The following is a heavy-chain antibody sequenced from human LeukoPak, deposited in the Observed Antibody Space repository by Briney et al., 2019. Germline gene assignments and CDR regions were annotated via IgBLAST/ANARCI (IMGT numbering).Heavy chain of an antibody. D-gene: IGHD3-10*01. V-gene: IGHV3-7*01. Sequence: GGSLRLSCAASGFTFSSYWMSWVRQAPGKGLEWVANIKQDGSEKYYVDSVKGRFTISRDNAKNSLYLQMNSLRAEDTAVYYCWGYYGSGSQGLDAFDIWGQGTMVTVSS. CDR1: GFTFSSYW. J-gene: IGHJ3*02. CDR2: IKQDGSEK. CDR3: WGYYGSGSQGLDAFDI.